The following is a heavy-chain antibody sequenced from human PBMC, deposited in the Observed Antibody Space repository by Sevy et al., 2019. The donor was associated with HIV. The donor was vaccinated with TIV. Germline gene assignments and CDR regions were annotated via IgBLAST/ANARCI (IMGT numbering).Heavy chain of an antibody. CDR2: ISSSIITI. Sequence: WGSLRLSCAASGFTFSSYGMNWVRQAPGKGLEWVSYISSSIITIYYADSVKGRFTISRDNAKNSLYLQMNSLRDEDTAVYYCARVRAGPLGGHYGMDVWGQGTTVTVSS. J-gene: IGHJ6*02. CDR1: GFTFSSYG. D-gene: IGHD3-16*01. V-gene: IGHV3-48*02. CDR3: ARVRAGPLGGHYGMDV.